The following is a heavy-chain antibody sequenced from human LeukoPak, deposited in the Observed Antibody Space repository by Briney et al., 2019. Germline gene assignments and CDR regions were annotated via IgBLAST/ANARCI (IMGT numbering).Heavy chain of an antibody. J-gene: IGHJ3*02. Sequence: HPGGSLRLSCAASGFTFSNYWMSWVRQAPGKGLEWVAVISYDGSNKYYADSVKGRFTISRDNSKNTLYLQMNSLRAEDTAVYYCARVSWADYGGAFDIWGQGTMVTVSS. CDR2: ISYDGSNK. CDR1: GFTFSNYW. CDR3: ARVSWADYGGAFDI. D-gene: IGHD4-23*01. V-gene: IGHV3-30*03.